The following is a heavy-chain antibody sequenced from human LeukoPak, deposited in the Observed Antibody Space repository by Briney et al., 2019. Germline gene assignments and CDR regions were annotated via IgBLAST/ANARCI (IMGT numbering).Heavy chain of an antibody. Sequence: ASVKVSCKASGYTFTSYAMNWVRQAPGQGLEWMGWINTNTGNPTYAQGFTGRFVFSLDTSVSTAYLQISSLKAEDTAVYYCARDPFYYHDSSGYQGYWGQGTLVTVSS. CDR2: INTNTGNP. J-gene: IGHJ4*02. D-gene: IGHD3-22*01. CDR1: GYTFTSYA. CDR3: ARDPFYYHDSSGYQGY. V-gene: IGHV7-4-1*02.